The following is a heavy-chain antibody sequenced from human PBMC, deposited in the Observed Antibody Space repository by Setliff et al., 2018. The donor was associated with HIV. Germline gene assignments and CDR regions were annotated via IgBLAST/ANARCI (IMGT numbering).Heavy chain of an antibody. D-gene: IGHD6-19*01. CDR1: GFTFEDYG. CDR2: LNWNGGST. Sequence: AGGSLRLSCAVSGFTFEDYGMSWVRQAPGKGLEWVSGLNWNGGSTGYVDSVKGRFTISRDNAKNSLYLQMNSLRAEDMALYYCVRDKWLVPDTFDIWGQGTMVTVSS. CDR3: VRDKWLVPDTFDI. J-gene: IGHJ3*02. V-gene: IGHV3-20*04.